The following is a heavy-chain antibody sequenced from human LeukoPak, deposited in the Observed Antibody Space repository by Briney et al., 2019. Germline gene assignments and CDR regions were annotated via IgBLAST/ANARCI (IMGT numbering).Heavy chain of an antibody. V-gene: IGHV3-30-3*01. Sequence: GRSLRLSCAASGFTFSSYAIHWVRQAPGKGLEWAAVISYDGSNKYYADSVKGRFTISRDNSKNTLYLQMNSLRAEDTAVYYCARDEGDYYDSSGYYGALSIEKVPDYWGQGTLVTVSS. CDR1: GFTFSSYA. CDR2: ISYDGSNK. J-gene: IGHJ4*02. CDR3: ARDEGDYYDSSGYYGALSIEKVPDY. D-gene: IGHD3-22*01.